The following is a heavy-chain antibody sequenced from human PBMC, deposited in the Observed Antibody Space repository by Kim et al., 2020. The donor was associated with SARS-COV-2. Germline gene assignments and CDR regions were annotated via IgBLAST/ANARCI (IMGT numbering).Heavy chain of an antibody. J-gene: IGHJ3*02. CDR3: ARERVVVAGDALEI. Sequence: GGSLRLSCAASGFTFSIHAMHWVRQAPGKGLEWVAIISKDGNIEYYADSVKGRFTISRDNSKSTLYVQLNSLRTDETAVYYCARERVVVAGDALEIWGEG. V-gene: IGHV3-30-3*01. CDR2: ISKDGNIE. D-gene: IGHD2-15*01. CDR1: GFTFSIHA.